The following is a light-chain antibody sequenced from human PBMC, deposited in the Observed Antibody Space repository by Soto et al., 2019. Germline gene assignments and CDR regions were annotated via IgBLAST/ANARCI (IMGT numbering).Light chain of an antibody. CDR2: FVS. J-gene: IGKJ1*01. CDR1: HSLLHSNGYNY. V-gene: IGKV2-28*01. CDR3: MQALQTRT. Sequence: DIGMTQTPLSLSVTPGQPASISCRSIHSLLHSNGYNYLDWYLQKPGQSPQLLIYFVSNRASGVPDRFSGSGSGTDFTLKISRVEPEDVGVYYCMQALQTRTFGQGTKVDI.